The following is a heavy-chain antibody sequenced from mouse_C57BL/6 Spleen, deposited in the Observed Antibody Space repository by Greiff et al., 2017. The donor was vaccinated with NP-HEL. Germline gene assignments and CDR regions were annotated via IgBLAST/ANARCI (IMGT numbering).Heavy chain of an antibody. CDR1: GYSITSGYY. Sequence: DVKLQESGPGLVKPSQSLSLTCSVTGYSITSGYYWNWMRQFPGNKLEWMGYISYDGSTKDNPTLKNRISITLDTSKNQFFLKLNSVTTEDTATYYCARGASSGYIYFDYWGQGTTLTVSS. J-gene: IGHJ2*01. CDR2: ISYDGST. D-gene: IGHD3-2*02. CDR3: ARGASSGYIYFDY. V-gene: IGHV3-6*01.